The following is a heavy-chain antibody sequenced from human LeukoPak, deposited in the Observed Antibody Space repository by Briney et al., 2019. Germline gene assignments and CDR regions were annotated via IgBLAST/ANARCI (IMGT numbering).Heavy chain of an antibody. V-gene: IGHV4-59*01. CDR2: IYYSGST. CDR1: GGSISSYY. CDR3: ARAGSSSRSWFDP. Sequence: SETLSLTCTVSGGSISSYYWSWIRQPPGKGLEWIGYIYYSGSTNYNPSLKSRVTISVDTSKNQFSLKLSSVTAADTAVYYCARAGSSSRSWFDPWGQGTLVTVSS. D-gene: IGHD6-13*01. J-gene: IGHJ5*02.